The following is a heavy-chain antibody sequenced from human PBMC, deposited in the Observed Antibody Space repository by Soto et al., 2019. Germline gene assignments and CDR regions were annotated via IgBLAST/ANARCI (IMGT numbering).Heavy chain of an antibody. CDR2: IYSGGST. V-gene: IGHV3-66*01. D-gene: IGHD1-1*01. Sequence: EVQLVESGGGLVQPGGSRRLSCAASGFTVSSNYMNWVRQAPGKGLEWVSVIYSGGSTYYADSVKGRFTISRDNSKNTLSLQMNSLRDEDTAVYYCARDFVHGHHPEYFQHWGQGTLVTVSS. CDR3: ARDFVHGHHPEYFQH. J-gene: IGHJ1*01. CDR1: GFTVSSNY.